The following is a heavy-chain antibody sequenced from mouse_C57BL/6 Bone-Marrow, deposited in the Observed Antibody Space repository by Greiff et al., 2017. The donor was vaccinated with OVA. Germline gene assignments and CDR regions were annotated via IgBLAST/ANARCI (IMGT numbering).Heavy chain of an antibody. V-gene: IGHV5-9-1*02. D-gene: IGHD1-1*01. Sequence: EVQLVESGEGLVKPGGSLKLSCAASGFTFSSYAMSWVRQTPEKRLEWVAYISSGGDYIYYADTVKGRFTISRDNARNTLYLQMSSLKSEDTAMYYCTREHYYGSSYNWYFEVWGTGTTVTVSS. CDR1: GFTFSSYA. CDR2: ISSGGDYI. J-gene: IGHJ1*03. CDR3: TREHYYGSSYNWYFEV.